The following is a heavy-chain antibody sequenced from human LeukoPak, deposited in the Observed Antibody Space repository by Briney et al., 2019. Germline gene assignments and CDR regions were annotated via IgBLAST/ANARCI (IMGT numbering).Heavy chain of an antibody. D-gene: IGHD2-15*01. V-gene: IGHV4-59*01. CDR2: IYYSGST. J-gene: IGHJ5*02. CDR1: GGSISSYY. CDR3: ARGGANWFDP. Sequence: PSETLSLACTVSGGSISSYYWSWIRQPPGKGLEWIGYIYYSGSTNYNPSLKSRVTISVDTSKNQFSLKLSSVTAADTAVYYCARGGANWFDPWGQGTLVTVSS.